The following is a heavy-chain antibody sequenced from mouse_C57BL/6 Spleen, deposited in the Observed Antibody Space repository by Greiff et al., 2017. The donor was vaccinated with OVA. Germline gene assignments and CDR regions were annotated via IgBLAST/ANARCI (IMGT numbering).Heavy chain of an antibody. CDR1: GYTFTDYY. Sequence: EVQLQQSGPELVKPGASVKISCKASGYTFTDYYMNWVKQSHGKSLEWIGDINPNNGGTSYNQKFKGKATLTVDKSSSTAYMELRSLTSEDSAVYYCAPYDYDEGFAYWGQGTLVTVSA. CDR2: INPNNGGT. D-gene: IGHD2-4*01. CDR3: APYDYDEGFAY. J-gene: IGHJ3*01. V-gene: IGHV1-26*01.